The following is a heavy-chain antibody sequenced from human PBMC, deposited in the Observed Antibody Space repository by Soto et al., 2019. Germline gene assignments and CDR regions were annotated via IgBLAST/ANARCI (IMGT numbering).Heavy chain of an antibody. CDR3: VRGGGGGQFDY. CDR2: ISINSNHK. J-gene: IGHJ4*02. Sequence: GGSLRLSCAASGFTFSDFYMTWVRQAPGKGLEWLSYISINSNHKEYGDSVKGRHTISRDNAKNSLYLQMNSLRADDTAVYYCVRGGGGGQFDYWGQGALVTVSS. CDR1: GFTFSDFY. V-gene: IGHV3-11*06. D-gene: IGHD2-21*01.